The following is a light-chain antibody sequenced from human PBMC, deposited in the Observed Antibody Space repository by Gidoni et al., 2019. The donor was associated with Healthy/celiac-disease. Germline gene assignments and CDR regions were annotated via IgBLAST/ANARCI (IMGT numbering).Light chain of an antibody. J-gene: IGKJ1*01. V-gene: IGKV1-39*01. CDR2: AAS. CDR3: QQSYSTPRT. Sequence: IQMTQSPSSLSASVGDRVTITCRASQSISSYLNWYQQKPGKAPKLLIYAASSLQSGVPSRFSGSGSGTDFTFTISSLQPEDFATYYCQQSYSTPRTCGQGTKVEIK. CDR1: QSISSY.